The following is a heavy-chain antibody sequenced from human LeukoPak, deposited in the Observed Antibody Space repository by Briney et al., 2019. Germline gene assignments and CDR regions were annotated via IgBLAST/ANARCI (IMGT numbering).Heavy chain of an antibody. J-gene: IGHJ4*02. Sequence: ASVKVSCKASGYIFTSYGISWVRQAPGQGLEWMGWISAYNGNTNYAQKLQGRVTMTTDTSTSTAYMELRSLRSDDTAVYYCARDWPSYYYDSSGYKRDYWGQGTLVTVSS. V-gene: IGHV1-18*01. CDR2: ISAYNGNT. CDR1: GYIFTSYG. CDR3: ARDWPSYYYDSSGYKRDY. D-gene: IGHD3-22*01.